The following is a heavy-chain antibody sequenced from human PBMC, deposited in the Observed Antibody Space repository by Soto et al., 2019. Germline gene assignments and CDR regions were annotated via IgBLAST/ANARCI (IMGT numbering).Heavy chain of an antibody. Sequence: SVKVSCKASGGTFSSYAISWVRQAPGQGLEWMGGIIPIFGTANYAQKFQGRVTITADESTSTAYMELSSLRSEDTAVYYCARDEPYSSSWMNWFDPWGQGTLVTVSS. CDR1: GGTFSSYA. CDR3: ARDEPYSSSWMNWFDP. J-gene: IGHJ5*02. V-gene: IGHV1-69*13. D-gene: IGHD6-13*01. CDR2: IIPIFGTA.